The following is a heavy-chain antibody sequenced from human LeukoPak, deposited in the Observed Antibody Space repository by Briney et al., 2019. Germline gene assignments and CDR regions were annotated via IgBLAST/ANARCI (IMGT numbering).Heavy chain of an antibody. D-gene: IGHD3-10*01. CDR3: AKVLIWTYGSGNYYKGAFDI. CDR2: ISGSGGST. J-gene: IGHJ3*02. CDR1: GFTFSSYA. V-gene: IGHV3-23*01. Sequence: GGSLRLSCAASGFTFSSYAMSWVRQAPGKGLEWVSSISGSGGSTYYADSVKGRFTISRDNSKNTLYLQMNSLRAEDTAVYYCAKVLIWTYGSGNYYKGAFDIWGQGTMVTVFS.